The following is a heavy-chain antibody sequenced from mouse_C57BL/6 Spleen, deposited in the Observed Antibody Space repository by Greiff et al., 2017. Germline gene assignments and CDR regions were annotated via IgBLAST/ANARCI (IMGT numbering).Heavy chain of an antibody. V-gene: IGHV1-22*01. Sequence: VQLQQSGPELVKPGASVKMSCKASGYTFTDYNMHWVKQSHGKSLEWIGYINPNNGGTSYNQKFTGKATLTVTKSYSHAYMELRSLTSEDSAVYYLAREELLLPPAYWGQGTLVTVSA. CDR2: INPNNGGT. CDR3: AREELLLPPAY. CDR1: GYTFTDYN. D-gene: IGHD2-3*01. J-gene: IGHJ3*01.